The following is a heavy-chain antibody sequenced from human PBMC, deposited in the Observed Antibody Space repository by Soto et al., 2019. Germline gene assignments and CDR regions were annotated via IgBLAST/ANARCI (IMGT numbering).Heavy chain of an antibody. CDR3: TRVVVPLHYGMDV. CDR2: IRSKAYGGTT. D-gene: IGHD2-2*01. Sequence: GSLRLSFTSSGLTFGGYAMNGFRQAPGKGLEWIGFIRSKAYGGTTEYAASVKGRSTNSRDDSKSIAYLQMNSLKTEDTAVYHCTRVVVPLHYGMDVWGQGTTVTVSS. CDR1: GLTFGGYA. V-gene: IGHV3-49*03. J-gene: IGHJ6*01.